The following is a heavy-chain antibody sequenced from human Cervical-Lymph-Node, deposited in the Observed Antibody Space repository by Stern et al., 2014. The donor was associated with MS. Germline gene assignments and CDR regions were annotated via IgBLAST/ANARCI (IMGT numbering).Heavy chain of an antibody. V-gene: IGHV4-30-4*08. D-gene: IGHD3-3*01. CDR1: GGSISSGDYY. CDR3: ARDRITIFGVGPLDYYYYGMDV. J-gene: IGHJ6*02. Sequence: QLQLQESGPGLVKPSQTLSLTCTVSGGSISSGDYYWSWIRQPPGKGLEWIGYIYYSGSTYYNPSLKSRVTISVDTSKNQFSLKLSSVTAADTAVYYCARDRITIFGVGPLDYYYYGMDVWGQGTTVTVSS. CDR2: IYYSGST.